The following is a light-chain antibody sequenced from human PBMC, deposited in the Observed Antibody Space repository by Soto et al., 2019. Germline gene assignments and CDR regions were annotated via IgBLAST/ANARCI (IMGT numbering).Light chain of an antibody. CDR3: QQTYSDFRT. V-gene: IGKV1-39*01. CDR2: DAS. CDR1: QSVSTW. Sequence: DIQMTQSPSSLSASVGDRVTITCRASQSVSTWLNWYQQKPGKAPKLLIYDASILHSGVPSRFSGSGSGTDFSLTISSLQAEDFATYYCQQTYSDFRTFGGGTKVDIK. J-gene: IGKJ4*01.